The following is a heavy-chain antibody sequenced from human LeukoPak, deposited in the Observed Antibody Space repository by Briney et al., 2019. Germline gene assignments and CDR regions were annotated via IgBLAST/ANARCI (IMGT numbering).Heavy chain of an antibody. CDR2: LNTKSGDT. J-gene: IGHJ3*02. V-gene: IGHV1-2*02. Sequence: GASVKVSCKASGYTFTGYYMHWMRQAPGQGLECMGWLNTKSGDTNSAQKFQGRVTMTRDTSISTAYMELSRLRSDDTAMYYCATWSTREAFNIWGQGTMVTVSS. CDR1: GYTFTGYY. D-gene: IGHD2-8*01. CDR3: ATWSTREAFNI.